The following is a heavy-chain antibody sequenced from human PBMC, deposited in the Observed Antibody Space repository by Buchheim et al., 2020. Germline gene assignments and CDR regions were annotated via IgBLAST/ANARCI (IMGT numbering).Heavy chain of an antibody. CDR1: GGSISSSNW. CDR3: ARGYYYDSSGYPFDY. V-gene: IGHV4-4*02. D-gene: IGHD3-22*01. Sequence: QVQLQESGPGLVKPSGTLSLTCTVSGGSISSSNWWNWVRQPPGKGLEWIGEIYHSGSTNYNPSLKSRVTISLDKSKNQFSPKLSSVTAADTAVYYCARGYYYDSSGYPFDYWGQGTL. J-gene: IGHJ4*02. CDR2: IYHSGST.